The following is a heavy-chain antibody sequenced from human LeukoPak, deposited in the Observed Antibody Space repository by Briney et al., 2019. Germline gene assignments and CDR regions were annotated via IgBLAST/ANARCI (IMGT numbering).Heavy chain of an antibody. J-gene: IGHJ4*02. CDR2: IYYSGST. V-gene: IGHV4-59*01. CDR1: GGSISSYY. CDR3: ARVAARAAVRPYYFDY. D-gene: IGHD6-13*01. Sequence: SETLSLTCTVSGGSISSYYWSWIRQPPGKGLEWIGYIYYSGSTNYNPSLKSRVTISVDTSKNQFSLKLSSVTAADTAVYYCARVAARAAVRPYYFDYWGQGTLVTVSS.